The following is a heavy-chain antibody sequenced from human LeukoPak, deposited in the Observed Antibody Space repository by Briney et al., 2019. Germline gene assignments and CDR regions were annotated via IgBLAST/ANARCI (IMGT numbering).Heavy chain of an antibody. CDR2: ISGDGRDI. D-gene: IGHD3-3*01. CDR1: GFTFSSYG. CDR3: AIHGGGTIRIEAFDV. V-gene: IGHV3-23*01. Sequence: GGSLTLSCAASGFTFSSYGMSGFRQAPGKGLEWVSAISGDGRDIFYADAVKGRFTISRDNSKNTLYLQMNSLRDEDTALYYCAIHGGGTIRIEAFDVWGQGTMVTVSS. J-gene: IGHJ3*01.